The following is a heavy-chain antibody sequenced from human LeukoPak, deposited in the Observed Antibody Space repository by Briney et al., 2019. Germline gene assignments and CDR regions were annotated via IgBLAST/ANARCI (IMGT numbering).Heavy chain of an antibody. CDR3: AREGDIVLVPAAPGDV. Sequence: GGSLRLSCAASGFTYISYWMSWVRQAPGKGLEWVANIKQDGSEKYYVDSVKGRFTISRDNAKNSLYLQMNSLRAEDTAVYYCAREGDIVLVPAAPGDVWGKGTTVTVSS. CDR2: IKQDGSEK. V-gene: IGHV3-7*01. D-gene: IGHD2-2*01. J-gene: IGHJ6*04. CDR1: GFTYISYW.